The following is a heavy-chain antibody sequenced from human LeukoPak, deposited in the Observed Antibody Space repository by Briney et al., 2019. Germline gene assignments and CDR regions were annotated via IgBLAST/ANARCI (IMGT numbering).Heavy chain of an antibody. Sequence: PSETLSLTCTVSGDSIYWSWVRQSPGKGLQWIGTVYYSGATNYNPSLASRVTMSLDMSKSQFPLKLSSVTAADTAIYYCATVTSHPRYFDHWGQGTLVTASS. CDR3: ATVTSHPRYFDH. V-gene: IGHV4-59*01. CDR2: VYYSGAT. D-gene: IGHD2-21*02. J-gene: IGHJ4*02. CDR1: GDSIY.